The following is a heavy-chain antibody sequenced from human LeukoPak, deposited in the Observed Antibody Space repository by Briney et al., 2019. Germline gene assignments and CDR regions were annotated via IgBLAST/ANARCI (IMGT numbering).Heavy chain of an antibody. Sequence: SGTLSLTCAVFGYSISSGYYWGWIRPSPGKGLEGIGSIYHSGSTYYNPSLKSRVTISVDTSKNQFSLKLSSVTAADTAVYYCARGTLGYGSGNWFDPWGQGTLVTVSS. CDR1: GYSISSGYY. J-gene: IGHJ5*02. CDR2: IYHSGST. D-gene: IGHD3-10*01. V-gene: IGHV4-38-2*01. CDR3: ARGTLGYGSGNWFDP.